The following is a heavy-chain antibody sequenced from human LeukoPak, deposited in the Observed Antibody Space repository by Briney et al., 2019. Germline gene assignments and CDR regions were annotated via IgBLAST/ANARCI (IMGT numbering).Heavy chain of an antibody. Sequence: SEPLSLTCTVSGGSIRSGDFYWSWIRQHPGKGLEWIGYIYYSGTTYYSPSLKSRVTISLDTSKNQFSLKLSSVTAADTAVYYCARALGSGWSQREWGQGTPVSVSS. CDR1: GGSIRSGDFY. J-gene: IGHJ4*02. CDR3: ARALGSGWSQRE. CDR2: IYYSGTT. V-gene: IGHV4-31*03. D-gene: IGHD6-19*01.